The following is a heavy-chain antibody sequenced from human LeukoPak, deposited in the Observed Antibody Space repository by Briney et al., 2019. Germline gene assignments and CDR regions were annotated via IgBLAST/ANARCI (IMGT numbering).Heavy chain of an antibody. J-gene: IGHJ3*02. Sequence: SETLSLTCTVSGGSISSHIWSWMRQPAGKGLEWIGRLHTSGSTIYNPSLKSRLTISVDTSENRFSLKLTSVTAADTAIYYCARDCLSGYGAFDIWGQGTIVTVSS. D-gene: IGHD5-12*01. CDR1: GGSISSHI. CDR3: ARDCLSGYGAFDI. CDR2: LHTSGST. V-gene: IGHV4-4*07.